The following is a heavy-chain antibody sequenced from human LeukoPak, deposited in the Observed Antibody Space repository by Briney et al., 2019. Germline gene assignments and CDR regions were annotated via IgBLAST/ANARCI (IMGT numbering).Heavy chain of an antibody. Sequence: PGGSLRLSCAASGFTFSSHWMTWVRQAPGKGLEWVANIKEDGSRKNYVDSVKGRFTISRDNAKNSLYLQMNSLRAEDTAVYYCARGFQTFDPWGQGTLVTVSS. V-gene: IGHV3-7*01. CDR1: GFTFSSHW. CDR3: ARGFQTFDP. J-gene: IGHJ5*02. CDR2: IKEDGSRK.